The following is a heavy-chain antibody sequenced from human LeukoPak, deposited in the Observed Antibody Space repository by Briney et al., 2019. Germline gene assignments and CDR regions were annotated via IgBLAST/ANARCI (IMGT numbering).Heavy chain of an antibody. CDR1: GYTFTGYN. CDR2: INPNSGGA. V-gene: IGHV1-2*02. J-gene: IGHJ4*02. D-gene: IGHD6-13*01. CDR3: ARGAGTSWFDY. Sequence: GASVKVSFKASGYTFTGYNMYWVRQAPGQGLEWMGRINPNSGGANYAQKFQGRVTMTRDTSTSTAYMELSSLTSDDTAVYFCARGAGTSWFDYWGQGTLVTVSS.